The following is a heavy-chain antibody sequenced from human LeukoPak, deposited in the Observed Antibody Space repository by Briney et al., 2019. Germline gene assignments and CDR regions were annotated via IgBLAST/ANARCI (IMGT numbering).Heavy chain of an antibody. V-gene: IGHV3-48*03. CDR2: INHIGTTI. J-gene: IGHJ4*02. D-gene: IGHD5-24*01. CDR3: ARVSRGAYNSLPPLDN. Sequence: GGSLRLSCAASGFTFSSYEMNWVRQAPGKGLEWVSYINHIGTTIYYADSVRGRFTISRDNAKNSLYLQMNSLRAEDTAVYYCARVSRGAYNSLPPLDNWGQGTLVTVSS. CDR1: GFTFSSYE.